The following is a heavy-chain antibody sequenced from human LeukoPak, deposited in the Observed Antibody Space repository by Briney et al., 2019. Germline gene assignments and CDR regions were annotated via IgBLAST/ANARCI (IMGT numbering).Heavy chain of an antibody. Sequence: PSETLSLTCSVSGGSINGDYWSWIRQTPGKGLEWIGYIHYSGRTSYNPSLKSRVTISVDTSKNQFSLRLASVTAAGTAVYYCAKETVVVPADDWFGPWGQGTLVTVSS. J-gene: IGHJ5*02. CDR3: AKETVVVPADDWFGP. D-gene: IGHD2-21*01. CDR1: GGSINGDY. CDR2: IHYSGRT. V-gene: IGHV4-59*01.